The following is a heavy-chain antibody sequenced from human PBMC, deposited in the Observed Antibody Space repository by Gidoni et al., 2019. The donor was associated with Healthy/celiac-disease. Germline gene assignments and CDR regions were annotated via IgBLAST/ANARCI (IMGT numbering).Heavy chain of an antibody. CDR1: GYTFTSYY. D-gene: IGHD6-13*01. J-gene: IGHJ6*03. V-gene: IGHV1-46*01. Sequence: QVQLVQYGAEVKKPGASVKVSCKASGYTFTSYYMPWVRQAPGQGLEWMGIINPSGGSTSYAQKFQVRVTMTMDTSTSTVYMELSSLRSEDTAVYYCARGAAADHYYMDVWGKGTTVTVSS. CDR2: INPSGGST. CDR3: ARGAAADHYYMDV.